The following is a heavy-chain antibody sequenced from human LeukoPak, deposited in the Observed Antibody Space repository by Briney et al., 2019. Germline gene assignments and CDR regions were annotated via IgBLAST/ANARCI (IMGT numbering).Heavy chain of an antibody. CDR1: GFTFSSYA. Sequence: GGSLRLSCAASGFTFSSYAMSWVRQAPGKGLEWVSTISDSGGSTYYADSVKGRFTISRDNSKNTLYLQMNSLRAEDTAVYYCAKDVRGYGSGSSDYWGQGTLVTVSS. CDR3: AKDVRGYGSGSSDY. CDR2: ISDSGGST. V-gene: IGHV3-23*01. D-gene: IGHD3-10*01. J-gene: IGHJ4*02.